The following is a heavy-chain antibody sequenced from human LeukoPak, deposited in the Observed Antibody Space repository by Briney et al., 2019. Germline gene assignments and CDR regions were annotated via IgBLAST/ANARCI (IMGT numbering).Heavy chain of an antibody. Sequence: ASVKVSCKASGYTFTGYYMHWVRQAPGQGFEWMGWINPNSGDTNYAQKLQGRVTMTTDTSTSTAYMELRSLRSDDTAVYYCARGGGWPYYFDYWGQGTLVTVSS. D-gene: IGHD6-19*01. V-gene: IGHV1-2*02. J-gene: IGHJ4*02. CDR1: GYTFTGYY. CDR2: INPNSGDT. CDR3: ARGGGWPYYFDY.